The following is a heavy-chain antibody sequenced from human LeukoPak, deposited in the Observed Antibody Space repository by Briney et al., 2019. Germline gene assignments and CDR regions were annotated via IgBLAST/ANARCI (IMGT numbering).Heavy chain of an antibody. CDR1: GYTFTGYY. Sequence: EASVTVSCTASGYTFTGYYMHWVRQAPGQGLEWMGWINPNSGGTNYAQKFQGWVTMTRDTSISTAYMELSRLRSDDTAVYYCARDRCSGGSCYSFDYWGQGTLVTVSS. CDR3: ARDRCSGGSCYSFDY. CDR2: INPNSGGT. V-gene: IGHV1-2*04. D-gene: IGHD2-15*01. J-gene: IGHJ4*02.